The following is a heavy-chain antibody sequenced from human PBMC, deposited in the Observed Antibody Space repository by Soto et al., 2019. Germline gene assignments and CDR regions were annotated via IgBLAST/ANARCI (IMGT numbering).Heavy chain of an antibody. CDR2: ISGSDGST. V-gene: IGHV3-23*01. J-gene: IGHJ4*02. CDR1: GFTFSSYA. CDR3: ARRSSTRYFDY. Sequence: EVQLLESGGGLVQPGGSLRLSCAASGFTFSSYAMNWVRQAPGKGLEWVSVISGSDGSTYYADSVKGRFTIPRNNSKNPLNLQINSLRAEDTAVYYCARRSSTRYFDYWGKGTLVTVSS. D-gene: IGHD6-13*01.